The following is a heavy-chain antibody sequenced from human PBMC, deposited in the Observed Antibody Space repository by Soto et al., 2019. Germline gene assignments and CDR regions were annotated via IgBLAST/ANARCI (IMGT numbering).Heavy chain of an antibody. D-gene: IGHD1-7*01. CDR1: GGSISSGDYY. CDR2: IYYSGST. V-gene: IGHV4-30-4*01. J-gene: IGHJ4*02. Sequence: QVQLQESGPGLVKPSQTLSLTCTVSGGSISSGDYYWSWIRQPPGKGLEWIGYIYYSGSTYYNPSLKSGVNISVDTFTNQFSVKLSSVTASDTAVYYCARTGTTGPHFDYWGQGTLVTVSS. CDR3: ARTGTTGPHFDY.